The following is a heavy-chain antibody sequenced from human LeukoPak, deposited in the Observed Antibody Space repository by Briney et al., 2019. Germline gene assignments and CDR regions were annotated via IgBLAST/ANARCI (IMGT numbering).Heavy chain of an antibody. CDR1: GFTFSSYG. CDR3: AKDGGIVVVVAATYYFDY. V-gene: IGHV3-30*18. CDR2: ISYDGSNK. D-gene: IGHD2-15*01. J-gene: IGHJ4*02. Sequence: PGGSLRLSCAASGFTFSSYGMHWVRQAPGKGLEWVAVISYDGSNKYYADSVKGRFTISRDNSKNTLYLQMNSLRAEDTAVYYCAKDGGIVVVVAATYYFDYWGQGTLVTVSS.